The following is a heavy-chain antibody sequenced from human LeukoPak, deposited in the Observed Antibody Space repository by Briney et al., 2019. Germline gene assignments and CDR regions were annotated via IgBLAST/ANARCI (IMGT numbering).Heavy chain of an antibody. Sequence: GESLKISCKGSGYSFNSHWIGWVRQMPGRGPECMGIIYPDDSDTRYSPSFQGQVTISVDKSISTAYLQWSSLKASDTAMYYCARLALFGEVLSPNWFDPWGQGTLVTVSS. CDR3: ARLALFGEVLSPNWFDP. V-gene: IGHV5-51*01. CDR1: GYSFNSHW. CDR2: IYPDDSDT. J-gene: IGHJ5*02. D-gene: IGHD3-10*02.